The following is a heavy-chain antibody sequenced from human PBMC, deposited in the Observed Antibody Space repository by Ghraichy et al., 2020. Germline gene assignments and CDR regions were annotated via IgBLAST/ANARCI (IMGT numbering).Heavy chain of an antibody. Sequence: ETLSLTCTVSGGSISSYYWSWIRQPPGKGLEWIGYIYYSGSTNYNPSLKSRVTISVDTSKNQFSLKLSSVTAADTAVYYCARDRSNYYGSGSRGMYYYYGMDVWGQGTTVTVSS. CDR1: GGSISSYY. D-gene: IGHD3-10*01. V-gene: IGHV4-59*01. CDR3: ARDRSNYYGSGSRGMYYYYGMDV. CDR2: IYYSGST. J-gene: IGHJ6*02.